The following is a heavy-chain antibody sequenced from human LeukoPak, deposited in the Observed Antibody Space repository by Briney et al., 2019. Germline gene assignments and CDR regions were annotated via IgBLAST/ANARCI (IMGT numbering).Heavy chain of an antibody. CDR3: ARSIAAADTLDY. Sequence: SGGSLRLSCAASGFTFSSYGMHWVRQAPGKGLEWVAVIWYDGSNKYYADSVKGRFTISRDNSKNTLYLQMNSLRAEDTAVYYCARSIAAADTLDYWGQGTLVTVSS. J-gene: IGHJ4*02. D-gene: IGHD6-13*01. V-gene: IGHV3-33*01. CDR2: IWYDGSNK. CDR1: GFTFSSYG.